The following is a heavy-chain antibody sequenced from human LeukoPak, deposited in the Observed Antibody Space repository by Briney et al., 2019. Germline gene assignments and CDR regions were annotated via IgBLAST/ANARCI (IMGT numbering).Heavy chain of an antibody. Sequence: SLKISCAASGFTFSSYGMHWVRQAPGKGLEWVAVIWYDGTNKYYADSVEGRFTVSRDNSKNTLYLQMNSLRAEDTAVYYCAKALIPRDTAMVKGYWGQGTLVTVSS. D-gene: IGHD5-18*01. V-gene: IGHV3-33*06. CDR3: AKALIPRDTAMVKGY. CDR1: GFTFSSYG. CDR2: IWYDGTNK. J-gene: IGHJ4*02.